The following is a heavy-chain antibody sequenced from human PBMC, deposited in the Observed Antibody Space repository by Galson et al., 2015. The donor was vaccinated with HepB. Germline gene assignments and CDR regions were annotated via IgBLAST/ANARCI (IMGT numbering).Heavy chain of an antibody. CDR3: AREGRRTGEVTKAFDM. D-gene: IGHD7-27*01. Sequence: SLRLSCAASGFTNYWMYWVRQAPGRGLVWVSRINSDGSSTSYADSVKGRFTISRDNAKNTLYLQMNSLRDEDTAVYYCAREGRRTGEVTKAFDMWVQGTMVTVSS. CDR1: GFTNYW. CDR2: INSDGSST. J-gene: IGHJ3*02. V-gene: IGHV3-74*01.